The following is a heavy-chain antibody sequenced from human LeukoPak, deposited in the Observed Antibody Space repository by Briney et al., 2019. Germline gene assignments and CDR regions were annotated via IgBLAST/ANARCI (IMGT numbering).Heavy chain of an antibody. D-gene: IGHD6-13*01. CDR3: ARAPAYSSSWYG. CDR1: GFTFSSYA. V-gene: IGHV3-23*01. CDR2: ISGSGGST. J-gene: IGHJ4*02. Sequence: PGGSLRLSCAASGFTFSSYAMSWVRQAPGKGLEWVSAISGSGGSTYYADSVKGRFTISRDNAKNSLYLQMNSLRAEDTAVYYCARAPAYSSSWYGGGQGTLVTVSS.